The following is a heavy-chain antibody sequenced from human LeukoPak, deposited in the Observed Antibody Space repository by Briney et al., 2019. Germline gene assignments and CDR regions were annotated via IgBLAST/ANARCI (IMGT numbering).Heavy chain of an antibody. V-gene: IGHV4-61*02. CDR3: ARDLSGIAVAGTGY. CDR1: GGSISSGSYY. Sequence: SETLSLTCTVSGGSISSGSYYWSWIRQPAGKGLEWIGRFYTGGCTNYNPARKSRVTIAVDTSKNQVSLKLSSVTPADAAVYYCARDLSGIAVAGTGYWGQGTLVTVSS. CDR2: FYTGGCT. D-gene: IGHD6-19*01. J-gene: IGHJ4*02.